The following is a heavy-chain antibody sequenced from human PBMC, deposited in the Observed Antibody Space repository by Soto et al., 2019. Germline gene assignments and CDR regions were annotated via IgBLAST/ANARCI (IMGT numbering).Heavy chain of an antibody. J-gene: IGHJ6*02. CDR3: AKDEPPDV. CDR2: ISGSGGST. Sequence: ESLKISWAASGFTFISYAMSCVRQSPGKGLEWVSAISGSGGSTYYADSVKGRFTIYRDNSKNPLYLQMNSLRADDTAVYYCAKDEPPDVWGQGTTVTVSS. CDR1: GFTFISYA. V-gene: IGHV3-23*01.